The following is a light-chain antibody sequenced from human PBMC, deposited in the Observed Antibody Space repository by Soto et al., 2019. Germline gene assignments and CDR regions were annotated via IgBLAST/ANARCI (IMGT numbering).Light chain of an antibody. Sequence: EIVMTQSQATLSVSPGERATLSCRASQSVSSNLAWYQQKPGQAPRLLIYGESTRATGIPARFSGSGSGTEFTLTISSLQSEDFAVYYCQQYINWAPGTFGQGTKGEIK. J-gene: IGKJ1*01. CDR2: GES. CDR1: QSVSSN. V-gene: IGKV3-15*01. CDR3: QQYINWAPGT.